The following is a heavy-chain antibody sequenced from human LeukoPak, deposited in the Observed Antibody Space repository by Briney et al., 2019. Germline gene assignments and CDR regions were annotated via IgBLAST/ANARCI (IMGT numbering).Heavy chain of an antibody. Sequence: PGGSLRLPCAASGFTLSSFNMNWVRQAPGKGLEWVSSISATSNYIYYADSVKGRFTISRDNAKNSLYLQMNSLRAEDTAVYYCARGPWRVVVTDRGYFDYWGQGTLVTVSS. J-gene: IGHJ4*02. D-gene: IGHD2-21*02. CDR1: GFTLSSFN. V-gene: IGHV3-21*01. CDR2: ISATSNYI. CDR3: ARGPWRVVVTDRGYFDY.